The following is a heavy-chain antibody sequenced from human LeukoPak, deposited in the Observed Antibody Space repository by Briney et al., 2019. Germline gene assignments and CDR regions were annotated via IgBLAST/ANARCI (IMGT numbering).Heavy chain of an antibody. J-gene: IGHJ4*02. D-gene: IGHD2-2*01. V-gene: IGHV4-34*01. CDR1: GGSFSGYY. CDR2: INHSGST. CDR3: ARFLRKIGYCSSTSRRTGYYFDY. Sequence: SETLSLTCAVYGGSFSGYYWSWIRQPPGKGLEWIGEINHSGSTNYNPSLKSRVTISVDTSKNQFSLKLSSVTAADTAVYYCARFLRKIGYCSSTSRRTGYYFDYWGQGTLVTVSS.